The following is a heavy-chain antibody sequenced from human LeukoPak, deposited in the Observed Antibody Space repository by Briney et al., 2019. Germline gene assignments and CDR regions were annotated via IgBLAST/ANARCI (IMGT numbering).Heavy chain of an antibody. J-gene: IGHJ4*02. V-gene: IGHV4-34*01. Sequence: SETLSLTWAVYGGSFSGYYWSWIRQPPGKGLEWIGEINHSGSTNYNPSLKSRVTISVDTSKNQFSLKLSSVTAADTAVYYCARGFYYLDYWGQGTLVTVSS. CDR3: ARGFYYLDY. CDR2: INHSGST. CDR1: GGSFSGYY.